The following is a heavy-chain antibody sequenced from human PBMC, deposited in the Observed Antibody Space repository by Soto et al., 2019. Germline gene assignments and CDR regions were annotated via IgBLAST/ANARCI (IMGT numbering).Heavy chain of an antibody. CDR1: GGSISSGTYY. Sequence: PSETLSLTCTVSGGSISSGTYYWGWIRQPPGEGLEWIGSIFYSGSTYYNPSLKSRVTISVDTSKNQFSLKLSPVTAADTAVYYCARHADRVQLGTAFYYWGRGSLVTVSS. V-gene: IGHV4-39*01. CDR3: ARHADRVQLGTAFYY. CDR2: IFYSGST. D-gene: IGHD6-6*01. J-gene: IGHJ4*02.